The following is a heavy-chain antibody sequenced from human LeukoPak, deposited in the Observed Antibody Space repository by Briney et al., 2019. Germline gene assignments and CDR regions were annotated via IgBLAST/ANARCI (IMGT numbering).Heavy chain of an antibody. Sequence: ASVKVSCQASGYTFASHYMQWVRQAPGPGLEWMGIINPSGGSTTYAQKFPCRATMTRDTSTSTGYMAQSSLSSEEPAVYYCARDSTPTYYSGTYYFAYWGQGTLVTVSS. CDR2: INPSGGST. D-gene: IGHD1-26*01. J-gene: IGHJ4*02. CDR3: ARDSTPTYYSGTYYFAY. V-gene: IGHV1-46*01. CDR1: GYTFASHY.